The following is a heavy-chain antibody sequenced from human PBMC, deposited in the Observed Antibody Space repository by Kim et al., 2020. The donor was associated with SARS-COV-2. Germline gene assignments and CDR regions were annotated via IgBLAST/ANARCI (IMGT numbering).Heavy chain of an antibody. J-gene: IGHJ4*01. CDR3: ARVKEIVGATGVFDY. Sequence: GGSLRLSCAASGFTFSSYAMHWVRQAPGKGLEWVAVISYDGSNKYYADSVKGRFTISRDNSKNTLYLQMNSLRAEDTAVYYCARVKEIVGATGVFDYWG. CDR1: GFTFSSYA. CDR2: ISYDGSNK. D-gene: IGHD1-26*01. V-gene: IGHV3-30*04.